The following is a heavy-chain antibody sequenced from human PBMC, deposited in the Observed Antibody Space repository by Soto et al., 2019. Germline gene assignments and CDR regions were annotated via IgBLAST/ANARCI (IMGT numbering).Heavy chain of an antibody. J-gene: IGHJ4*02. CDR2: ISFDGSNK. V-gene: IGHV3-30-3*01. CDR3: ARDLRDSSGWFSPGF. D-gene: IGHD6-19*01. Sequence: QPGGSLRLSCAASGFTFSKYAMHWVRQAPGEGLEWVSLISFDGSNKYYADSVQGRFTVSRDNSKNTLYLQMNSLRADDTALYYCARDLRDSSGWFSPGFWGQGTLVTVSS. CDR1: GFTFSKYA.